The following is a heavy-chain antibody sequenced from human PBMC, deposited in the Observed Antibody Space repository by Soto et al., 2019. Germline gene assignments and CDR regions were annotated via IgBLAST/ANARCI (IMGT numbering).Heavy chain of an antibody. J-gene: IGHJ6*02. CDR2: ISYDGSNK. V-gene: IGHV3-30*18. CDR1: GFTFSSYG. CDR3: AKDLLRPGRAYGMDV. Sequence: QVQLVESGGGVVQPGRSLRLSCAASGFTFSSYGMHWVRQAPGKGLEWVAVISYDGSNKYYADSVKGRFTISRDNSXXTLYLQTNSLRAEDTAVYYCAKDLLRPGRAYGMDVWGQGTTVTVSS.